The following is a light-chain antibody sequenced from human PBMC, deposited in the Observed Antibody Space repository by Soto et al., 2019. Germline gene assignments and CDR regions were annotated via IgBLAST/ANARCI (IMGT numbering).Light chain of an antibody. CDR3: ATWDSSLSAVV. Sequence: QSVLTQPPSVSATPGQKVTISCSGSSSNIGNNYVSWYQQFPGTAPKLLIYDNYWRPSGIPDRFSASKSGTSATLGITRLQTGDEADYYCATWDSSLSAVVVGGGTKVTVL. J-gene: IGLJ2*01. CDR2: DNY. CDR1: SSNIGNNY. V-gene: IGLV1-51*01.